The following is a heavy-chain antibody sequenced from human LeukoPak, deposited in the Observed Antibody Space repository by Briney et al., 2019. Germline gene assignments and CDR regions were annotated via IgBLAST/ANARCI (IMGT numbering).Heavy chain of an antibody. D-gene: IGHD5-18*01. J-gene: IGHJ6*03. CDR3: ARAPLTRSYGPEFYYYYMDV. CDR2: ISAYNGNT. V-gene: IGHV1-18*01. Sequence: GASVKVSCKASGYTFTSYGISWVRQAPGQGLEWMGWISAYNGNTNYAQKLQGRVTMTTDTSTSTAYMELRSLRSDDTAVYYCARAPLTRSYGPEFYYYYMDVWGKGTTVTVSS. CDR1: GYTFTSYG.